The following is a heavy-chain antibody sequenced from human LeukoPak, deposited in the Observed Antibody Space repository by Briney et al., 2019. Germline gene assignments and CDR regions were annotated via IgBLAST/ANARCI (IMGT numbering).Heavy chain of an antibody. V-gene: IGHV4-34*01. Sequence: PSETLSLTCAVYGGSFSGYYWSWIRQPPGKGLEWIGEINHSGSTNYNPSLKSRVTISVDTSKNQFSLKLSSVTAADTAVYYCARDLKGATTGGGESWGQGTLVTVSS. CDR3: ARDLKGATTGGGES. CDR2: INHSGST. J-gene: IGHJ5*02. CDR1: GGSFSGYY. D-gene: IGHD1-26*01.